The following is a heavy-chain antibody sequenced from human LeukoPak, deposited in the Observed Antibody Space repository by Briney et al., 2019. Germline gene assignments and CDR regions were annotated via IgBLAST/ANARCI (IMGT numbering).Heavy chain of an antibody. V-gene: IGHV3-74*01. D-gene: IGHD3-3*01. J-gene: IGHJ4*02. CDR2: INTDASST. Sequence: GGSLRLSCAASGFTFSSYWMHWVRQAPGKGLVWVSRINTDASSTSYADSVKGRFTISRDNAKNTLYLQMNSLRAEDTAVYYCARDYGLRFLEWSPFDYWGQGTLVTVSS. CDR1: GFTFSSYW. CDR3: ARDYGLRFLEWSPFDY.